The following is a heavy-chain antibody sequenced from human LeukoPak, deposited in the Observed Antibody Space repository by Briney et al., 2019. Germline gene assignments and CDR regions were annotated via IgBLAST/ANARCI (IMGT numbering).Heavy chain of an antibody. CDR3: ARMMYGDYVDYFDY. CDR1: GFSLSTSGMC. D-gene: IGHD4-17*01. V-gene: IGHV2-70*01. Sequence: SGPALLNPTQTLTLTCTFSGFSLSTSGMCVSWIRQPPGKALEWLALIDWNDDKYYSTSLKTRLTISKDTSKNQVVLTMTNMDPVDTATYYCARMMYGDYVDYFDYWGQGTLVTVSS. CDR2: IDWNDDK. J-gene: IGHJ4*02.